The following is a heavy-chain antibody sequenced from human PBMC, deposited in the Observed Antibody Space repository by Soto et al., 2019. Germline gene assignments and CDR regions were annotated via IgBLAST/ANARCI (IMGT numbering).Heavy chain of an antibody. V-gene: IGHV1-3*01. CDR2: INAGNGNT. J-gene: IGHJ6*02. Sequence: ASVKVSCKASGYTFTSYAMHWVRQAPGQRLEWMGWINAGNGNTKYSQKFQGRVTITRDTSASTAYMELSSLRSEDTAVYYCARIVVVVAATDYYGMDVWGQGTTVTGSS. CDR3: ARIVVVVAATDYYGMDV. CDR1: GYTFTSYA. D-gene: IGHD2-15*01.